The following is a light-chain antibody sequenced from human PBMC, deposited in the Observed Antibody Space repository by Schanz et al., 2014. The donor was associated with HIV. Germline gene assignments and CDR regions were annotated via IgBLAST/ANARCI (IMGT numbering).Light chain of an antibody. J-gene: IGLJ2*01. Sequence: QSVLTQPASVSGSPGQSITISCTGTSSDVGGYNYVSWYQQHPGKAPKLMIYEVSNRPSGVSNRFSGSKSGNTASLTISGLPDEDEADYYCSSYTSSSTIEFGGGTKLTVL. CDR3: SSYTSSSTIE. CDR1: SSDVGGYNY. CDR2: EVS. V-gene: IGLV2-14*03.